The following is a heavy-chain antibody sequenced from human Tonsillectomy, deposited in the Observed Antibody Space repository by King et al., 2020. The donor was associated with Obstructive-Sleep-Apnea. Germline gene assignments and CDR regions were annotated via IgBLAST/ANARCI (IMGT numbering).Heavy chain of an antibody. J-gene: IGHJ4*02. V-gene: IGHV3-23*04. Sequence: VQLVQSGGGLVQPWGSLRLSCSASGFTFSSYARRWVRQARGKGLEWVSAIRGSGGSTYYADSVKGRLTMSRDNSKNTLYLQMNSLRAEDTAVYYCAKDRSRPVVAVLYWGQGTLVTVSS. D-gene: IGHD2-15*01. CDR3: AKDRSRPVVAVLY. CDR1: GFTFSSYA. CDR2: IRGSGGST.